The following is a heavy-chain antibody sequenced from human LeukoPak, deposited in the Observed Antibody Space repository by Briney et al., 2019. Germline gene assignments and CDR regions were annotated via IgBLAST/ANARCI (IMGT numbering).Heavy chain of an antibody. J-gene: IGHJ4*02. Sequence: GGSLRLSCAASGFTFTGHSMHWVRQAPGKGLEWVAVVAHDEKTIFHADSLKGRFTVSRDNSKNTVYLHMNSLRDEDTAVYYCAREKQSGGTPFDYWGQGSLVTVSS. CDR3: AREKQSGGTPFDY. CDR1: GFTFTGHS. D-gene: IGHD1-26*01. CDR2: VAHDEKTI. V-gene: IGHV3-30*04.